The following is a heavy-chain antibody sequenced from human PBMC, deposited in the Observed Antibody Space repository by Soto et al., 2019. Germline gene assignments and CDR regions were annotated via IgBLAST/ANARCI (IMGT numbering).Heavy chain of an antibody. CDR3: AKRRGAGGHFDY. CDR1: GCTFSSYA. V-gene: IGHV3-23*01. CDR2: VSIGGST. J-gene: IGHJ4*02. D-gene: IGHD2-15*01. Sequence: DVQLLESGGGLVQPEGSLRLSCAASGCTFSSYAMGWVRQGPGKGLEWVAVVSIGGSTHYADSVRGRFTISRDNSKNTLSLQINSLTAEDTAVYFCAKRRGAGGHFDYWGQGALVTVSS.